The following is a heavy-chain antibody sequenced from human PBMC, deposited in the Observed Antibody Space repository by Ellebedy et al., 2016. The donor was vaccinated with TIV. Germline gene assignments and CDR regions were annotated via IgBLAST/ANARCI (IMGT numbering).Heavy chain of an antibody. D-gene: IGHD3-10*01. J-gene: IGHJ6*02. V-gene: IGHV1-46*01. CDR1: GYTFTSYY. Sequence: ASVKVSXKASGYTFTSYYMHWVRQAPGQGLEWMGIINPSGGSTSYAQKFQGRVTMTRDTSTSTVYMELSSLRSEDTAVYYCARDCFFGELFPSPYGMDVWGQGTTVTVSS. CDR2: INPSGGST. CDR3: ARDCFFGELFPSPYGMDV.